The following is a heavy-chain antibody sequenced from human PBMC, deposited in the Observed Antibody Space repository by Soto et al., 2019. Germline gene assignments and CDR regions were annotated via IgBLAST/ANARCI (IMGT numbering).Heavy chain of an antibody. CDR3: ARLSYGSGSYFRDYYYYYYMDV. Sequence: SVKVSCKASGGTFSSYAISWVRQAPGQGLEWMGGIIPIFGTANYAQKFQGRVTITADASTSTAYMELSGLRSDDSAVYYCARLSYGSGSYFRDYYYYYYMDVWGKGTTVTVSS. CDR1: GGTFSSYA. D-gene: IGHD3-10*01. J-gene: IGHJ6*03. V-gene: IGHV1-69*13. CDR2: IIPIFGTA.